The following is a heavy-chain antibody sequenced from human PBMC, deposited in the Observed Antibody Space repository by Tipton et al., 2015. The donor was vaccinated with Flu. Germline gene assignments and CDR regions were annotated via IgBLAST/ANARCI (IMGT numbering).Heavy chain of an antibody. V-gene: IGHV4-34*01. CDR3: ARGGRTTVTPDY. Sequence: TLSLTYAVYGGSFSGYYWSWIRQPPGKGLEWIGEINHSGSTNYNPSLKSRVTISVDTSKNQFSLKLSSVTAADTAVYYCARGGRTTVTPDYWGQGTLVTVSS. CDR2: INHSGST. CDR1: GGSFSGYY. J-gene: IGHJ4*02. D-gene: IGHD4-11*01.